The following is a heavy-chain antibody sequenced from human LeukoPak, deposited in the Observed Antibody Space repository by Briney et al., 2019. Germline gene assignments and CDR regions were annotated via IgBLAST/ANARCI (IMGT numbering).Heavy chain of an antibody. J-gene: IGHJ4*02. CDR1: GFTFRSYA. V-gene: IGHV3-7*03. D-gene: IGHD5-18*01. CDR3: ARYSSGYDLDY. CDR2: INQGGSGE. Sequence: GGSLRLSCAASGFTFRSYAMSWVRQAPGKGLEWVAKINQGGSGEAYLDSVKGRFTISRDNAKNSLYLQMNSLTADDTAVYYCARYSSGYDLDYWGQGTLVTVSS.